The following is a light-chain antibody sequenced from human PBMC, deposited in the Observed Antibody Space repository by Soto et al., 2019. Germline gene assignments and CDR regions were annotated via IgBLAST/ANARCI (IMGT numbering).Light chain of an antibody. CDR1: NSDMGGYNY. J-gene: IGLJ3*02. CDR3: SSYTSSSRLAV. CDR2: EVT. V-gene: IGLV2-14*01. Sequence: QSVLTQPASVSGSPGQSITISCTGTNSDMGGYNYVSWYQQHPGKVPKLMIYEVTNRPSGVSNRFSGSKSGNTASLTISGLQTEDEGDYYGSSYTSSSRLAVFGGGTKLTVL.